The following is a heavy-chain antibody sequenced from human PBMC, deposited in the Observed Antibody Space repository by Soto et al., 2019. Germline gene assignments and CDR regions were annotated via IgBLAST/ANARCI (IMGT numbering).Heavy chain of an antibody. CDR1: GGSVSSYH. CDR2: IFYNGST. Sequence: SETLSLTCTVSGGSVSSYHWTWIRQSPGQGLEWIGYIFYNGSTDYNPSLKSRATISLSTSKRQFSLKLTPVTAADTAVYYCAREFFWRSSSSPTFYYYLDVWGKGATVTVSS. V-gene: IGHV4-4*08. J-gene: IGHJ6*03. D-gene: IGHD6-6*01. CDR3: AREFFWRSSSSPTFYYYLDV.